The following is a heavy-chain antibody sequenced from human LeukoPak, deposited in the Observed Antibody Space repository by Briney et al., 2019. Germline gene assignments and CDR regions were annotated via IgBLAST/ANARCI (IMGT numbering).Heavy chain of an antibody. V-gene: IGHV4-61*02. Sequence: PSETLSLTCSVSGASIAAGSTISGSYYWSWIRLPAGKGLEWIGRVYTSGSTNYNPSLKSRVTISVDTSNNQFSLRLTSVTAADTAIYYCARGDYVGPYFDFWGQGALVTVSS. CDR3: ARGDYVGPYFDF. CDR2: VYTSGST. J-gene: IGHJ4*02. D-gene: IGHD4-17*01. CDR1: GASIAAGSTISGSYY.